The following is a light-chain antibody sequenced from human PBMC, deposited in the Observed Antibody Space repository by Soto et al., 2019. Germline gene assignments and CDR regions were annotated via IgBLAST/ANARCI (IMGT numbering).Light chain of an antibody. CDR3: QQYGSSPPWT. V-gene: IGKV3-20*01. J-gene: IGKJ1*01. CDR2: GAS. Sequence: EIVLTQSPGTLSLSPGERATLSCRASQSLTSGYLAWYQHKPGQAPRLLIYGASSRATGISDRFSGSGSGTDFTLTISRLEPEDFAVYYCQQYGSSPPWTFGQGTKVEIK. CDR1: QSLTSGY.